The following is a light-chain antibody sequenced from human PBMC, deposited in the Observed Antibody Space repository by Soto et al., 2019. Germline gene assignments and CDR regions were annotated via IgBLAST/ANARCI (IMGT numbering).Light chain of an antibody. CDR1: QSVSNNY. Sequence: EIVLTQSPGTLSLPPGERATLSCRASQSVSNNYLAWYQQKPGQAPRLLIYGASNRATGIPDRFSGSGSGTEFTLTISRLEPEDFAVYDCQQYGSSGTFGQGTKVDIK. CDR2: GAS. CDR3: QQYGSSGT. V-gene: IGKV3-20*01. J-gene: IGKJ1*01.